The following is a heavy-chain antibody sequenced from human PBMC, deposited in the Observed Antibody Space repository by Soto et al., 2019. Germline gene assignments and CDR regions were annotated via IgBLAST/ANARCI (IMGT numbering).Heavy chain of an antibody. Sequence: WGSXRLSCASSGCNCIIYYIHLFRQATGKGLEWVSGIGTAGDTYYPGAVEGRFIMSRENAENSVYLEMNSLRPGDTAVYYCERGVLGTGHYYYGMEVWGQGPTV. D-gene: IGHD7-27*01. CDR1: GCNCIIYY. CDR3: ERGVLGTGHYYYGMEV. J-gene: IGHJ6*01. CDR2: IGTAGDT. V-gene: IGHV3-13*01.